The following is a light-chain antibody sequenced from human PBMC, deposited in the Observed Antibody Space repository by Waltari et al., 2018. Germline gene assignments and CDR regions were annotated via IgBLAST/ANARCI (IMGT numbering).Light chain of an antibody. J-gene: IGKJ1*01. CDR2: AAS. Sequence: DIQMTQSPSSLSASVGDIVTITCRASQSISSYLNWYQQKPGKAPKLLIYAASSLQSGVPSRLSGSGSGTDFTLTISSLQPEDFATYYCQQSYSTRWTFGQGTKVEIK. CDR1: QSISSY. V-gene: IGKV1-39*01. CDR3: QQSYSTRWT.